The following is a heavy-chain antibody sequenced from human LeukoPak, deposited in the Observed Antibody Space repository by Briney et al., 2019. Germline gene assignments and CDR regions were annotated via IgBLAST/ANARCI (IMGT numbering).Heavy chain of an antibody. Sequence: GGSLRLSCTISGFTFGNFPITWVRQAPGKGMQWVGYIRAKDYGGTTEYAAAVKGRFTLSRDDSKGIGYLQMNDLQTDDTGVYWCTGESGRFEYWGQGTLVTVSS. V-gene: IGHV3-49*02. CDR2: IRAKDYGGTT. J-gene: IGHJ4*02. CDR1: GFTFGNFP. CDR3: TGESGRFEY. D-gene: IGHD2-15*01.